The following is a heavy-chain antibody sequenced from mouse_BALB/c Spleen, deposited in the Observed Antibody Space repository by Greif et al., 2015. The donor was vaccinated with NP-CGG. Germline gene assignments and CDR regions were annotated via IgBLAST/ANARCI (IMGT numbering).Heavy chain of an antibody. V-gene: IGHV2-9*02. J-gene: IGHJ4*01. CDR2: IWAGGST. CDR1: GFSLTSYG. D-gene: IGHD2-1*01. Sequence: VKLEESGPGLVAPSQSLSITCTVSGFSLTSYGVHWVRQPPGKGLEWLGVIWAGGSTNYNSALMSRLSISKDNSKSQVFLKMNSLQTDDTAMYYCARDGNYDAMDYWGQGTSVTVSS. CDR3: ARDGNYDAMDY.